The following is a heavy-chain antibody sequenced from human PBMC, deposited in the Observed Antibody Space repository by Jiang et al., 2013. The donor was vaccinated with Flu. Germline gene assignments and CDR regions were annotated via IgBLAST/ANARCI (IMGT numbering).Heavy chain of an antibody. CDR3: ARDGGSGLDNWFDP. Sequence: GLEWIGSIYHSGSTYYNPSLKGRVTISVDTSKNQFSLKLSSVTAADTAVYYCARDGGSGLDNWFDPWGQGTLVTVSS. V-gene: IGHV4-38-2*02. D-gene: IGHD3-22*01. CDR2: IYHSGST. J-gene: IGHJ5*02.